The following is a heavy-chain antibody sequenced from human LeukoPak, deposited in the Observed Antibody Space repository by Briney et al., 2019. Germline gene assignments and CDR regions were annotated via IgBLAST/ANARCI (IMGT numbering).Heavy chain of an antibody. CDR1: VGSISIGSSY. V-gene: IGHV4-61*02. CDR3: ARDRGQPIFPAYYFEY. J-gene: IGHJ4*02. D-gene: IGHD3-10*01. Sequence: SETLSLTCTVPVGSISIGSSYWSSIRQPAGKGLEFIGRIYTIGSTNYNPSLKTGVTTSVDTPKNQFSLKLSSVTPADTPVYYCARDRGQPIFPAYYFEYWGQGTLVTVSS. CDR2: IYTIGST.